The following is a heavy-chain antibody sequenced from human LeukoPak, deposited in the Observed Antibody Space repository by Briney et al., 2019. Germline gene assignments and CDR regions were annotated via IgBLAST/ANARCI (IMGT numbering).Heavy chain of an antibody. Sequence: GGSLRLSCAASGFSFSSYWMGWVRQAPGKGLEWVANIKQDGSEKYYVGSVKGRFTISRDNAKNSLYLQMNSLRAEDTAMYFCARDRNSGNYLDDAFDIWGQGTMVTVSS. V-gene: IGHV3-7*01. CDR3: ARDRNSGNYLDDAFDI. D-gene: IGHD1-26*01. J-gene: IGHJ3*02. CDR1: GFSFSSYW. CDR2: IKQDGSEK.